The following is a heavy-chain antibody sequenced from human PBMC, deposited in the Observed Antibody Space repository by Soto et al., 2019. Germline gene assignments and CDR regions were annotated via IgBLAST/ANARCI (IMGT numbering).Heavy chain of an antibody. D-gene: IGHD6-13*01. CDR3: ASDIEQQLRWFDP. V-gene: IGHV4-39*01. CDR1: GGSISSSSYY. CDR2: IYYSGST. J-gene: IGHJ5*02. Sequence: PSETLSLTCTVSGGSISSSSYYWGWIRQPPGKGLEWIGSIYYSGSTYYNPSLKSRVTISVDTSKNQFSLKLSSVTAADTAVYYCASDIEQQLRWFDPWGQGTLVTVSS.